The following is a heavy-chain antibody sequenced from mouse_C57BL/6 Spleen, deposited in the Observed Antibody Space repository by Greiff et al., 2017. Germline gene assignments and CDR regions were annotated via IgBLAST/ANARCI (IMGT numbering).Heavy chain of an antibody. J-gene: IGHJ3*01. D-gene: IGHD2-2*01. Sequence: VQLQQPGAELVKPGASVKLSCKASGYTFTSYWMHWVKQRPGRGLEWIGRIDPNSGGTKYNEKFKSKATLTVDKHSRSAYMQLSCLTSEDSAVYYCARSLYYAFDSWFAYWGQGTLVTVSA. CDR3: ARSLYYAFDSWFAY. CDR2: IDPNSGGT. CDR1: GYTFTSYW. V-gene: IGHV1-72*01.